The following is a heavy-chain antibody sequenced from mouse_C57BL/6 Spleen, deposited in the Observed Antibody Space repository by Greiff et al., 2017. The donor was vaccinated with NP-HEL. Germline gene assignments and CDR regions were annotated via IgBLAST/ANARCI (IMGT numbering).Heavy chain of an antibody. J-gene: IGHJ2*01. CDR3: ARHLTGTVFDY. CDR1: GFTFSSYG. Sequence: EVTLVESGGDLVKPGGSLKLSCAASGFTFSSYGMSWVRQTPDKRLEWVATISSGGSYTYYPDSVKGRFTISRDNAKNTLYLQMSSLKSEDTAMYYCARHLTGTVFDYWGQGTTLTVSS. V-gene: IGHV5-6*01. D-gene: IGHD4-1*01. CDR2: ISSGGSYT.